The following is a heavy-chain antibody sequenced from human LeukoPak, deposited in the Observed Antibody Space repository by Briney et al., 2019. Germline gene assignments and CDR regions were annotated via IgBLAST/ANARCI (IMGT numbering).Heavy chain of an antibody. J-gene: IGHJ4*02. Sequence: SETLSLTCTVSGGSISNKYWSWIRQPPGKGLEWIGYIYYSGSTNYNPSLKSRVTISVDTSKNQFSLKLSSVTAADTAVYYCAKDPRRMARLITFGGGRPYYFDYWGQGTLVTVSS. D-gene: IGHD3-16*01. CDR1: GGSISNKY. CDR2: IYYSGST. V-gene: IGHV4-59*01. CDR3: AKDPRRMARLITFGGGRPYYFDY.